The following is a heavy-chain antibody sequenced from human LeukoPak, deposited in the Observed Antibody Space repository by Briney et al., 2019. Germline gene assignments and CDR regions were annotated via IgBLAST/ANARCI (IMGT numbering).Heavy chain of an antibody. CDR1: GVYMSSSTYY. CDR3: ARVVNYYGSGSYFDY. Sequence: SETLSLTCTDSGVYMSSSTYYWGWIRQPPGKGLEWIGSIYYSGITHYNPSLKSRVTISVDTSKNQFSLKLSSVTAADTAVYYCARVVNYYGSGSYFDYWGQGTLVTVSS. CDR2: IYYSGIT. V-gene: IGHV4-39*07. D-gene: IGHD3-10*01. J-gene: IGHJ4*02.